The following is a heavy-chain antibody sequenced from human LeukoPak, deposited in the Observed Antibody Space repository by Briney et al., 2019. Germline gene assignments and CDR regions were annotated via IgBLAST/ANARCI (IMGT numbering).Heavy chain of an antibody. CDR1: GFTFSSYA. D-gene: IGHD3-22*01. CDR2: ISYDGSNK. V-gene: IGHV3-30*04. Sequence: PGRSLRLSCAASGFTFSSYAMHWVRQAPGKGLEWVAVISYDGSNKYYADSVKGRFTISRDNSKNTLYLQMNSLRAEDTAVYYCARNNYYDSSGYLADYWGQGTLVTVSS. CDR3: ARNNYYDSSGYLADY. J-gene: IGHJ4*02.